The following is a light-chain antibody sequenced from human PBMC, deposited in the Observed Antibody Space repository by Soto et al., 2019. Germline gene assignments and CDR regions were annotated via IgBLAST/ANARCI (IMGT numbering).Light chain of an antibody. CDR1: RSVSSY. CDR3: QLCRSWPIT. CDR2: DAS. V-gene: IGKV3-11*01. Sequence: TQPPSPFPSSTAEPASLSSRATRSVSSYLAWYQQKQGQAHRRLIFDASRRPTDIPARFSGSGSGTDFTVTISSREPEDFELYYCQLCRSWPITFGQGTRREI. J-gene: IGKJ5*01.